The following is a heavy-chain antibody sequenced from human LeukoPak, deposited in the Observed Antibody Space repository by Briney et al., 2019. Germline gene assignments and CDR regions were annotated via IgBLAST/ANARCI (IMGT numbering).Heavy chain of an antibody. Sequence: QPGGSLRLSCAASGFTVSSNYMSWVRQAPGKGLEWVSVIYSGGSTYYADSVKGRFTISRDNSKNTLYLQMNSLRAEDTAVYYCARDREHCYYGMDVWGQGTTVTVSS. CDR1: GFTVSSNY. D-gene: IGHD1-26*01. V-gene: IGHV3-66*02. CDR2: IYSGGST. CDR3: ARDREHCYYGMDV. J-gene: IGHJ6*02.